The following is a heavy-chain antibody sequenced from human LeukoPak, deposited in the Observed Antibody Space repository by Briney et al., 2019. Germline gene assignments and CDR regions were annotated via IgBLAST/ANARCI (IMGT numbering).Heavy chain of an antibody. CDR2: ISYDGSNK. D-gene: IGHD6-13*01. V-gene: IGHV3-30-3*01. CDR3: ARDLRQQLVLGWFDP. CDR1: GFTFSSYA. J-gene: IGHJ5*02. Sequence: GGSLRLSCAASGFTFSSYAMHWVRQAPGKGLEWVAVISYDGSNKYYADSVKGRFTISRDNSKNTLYLQMNSLRAEDTAVYYCARDLRQQLVLGWFDPWGQGTLVTVSS.